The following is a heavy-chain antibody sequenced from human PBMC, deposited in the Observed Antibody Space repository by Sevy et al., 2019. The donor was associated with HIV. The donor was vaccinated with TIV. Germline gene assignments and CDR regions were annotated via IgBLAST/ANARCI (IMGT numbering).Heavy chain of an antibody. CDR2: INPSGGST. CDR1: GYTFTSYY. Sequence: ASVKVSCKASGYTFTSYYMHWVRQAPGQGLEWMVIINPSGGSTSYAQKFQGRVTMTRDTSTSTVYMELSSLRSEDTAVYYSARDLASGDFQHWGQGTLVTVSS. V-gene: IGHV1-46*01. J-gene: IGHJ1*01. CDR3: ARDLASGDFQH. D-gene: IGHD3-10*01.